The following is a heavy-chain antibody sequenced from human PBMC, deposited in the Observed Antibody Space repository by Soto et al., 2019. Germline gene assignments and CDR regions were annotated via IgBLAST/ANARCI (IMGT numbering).Heavy chain of an antibody. J-gene: IGHJ4*02. CDR3: AEDSHWAIISPTHDS. D-gene: IGHD2-2*01. V-gene: IGHV3-23*01. CDR1: GFTFSSSA. Sequence: GGSLRLSCAASGFTFSSSAMSWVRQAPGKGLEWVSTFRESGGTTHYADSVKGRFTISRDTSKNMLYLQMNSLRAEDTAIYYCAEDSHWAIISPTHDSWGQGTLVTVSS. CDR2: FRESGGTT.